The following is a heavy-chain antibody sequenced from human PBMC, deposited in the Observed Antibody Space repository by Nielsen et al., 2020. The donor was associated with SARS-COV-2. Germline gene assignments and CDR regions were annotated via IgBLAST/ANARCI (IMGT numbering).Heavy chain of an antibody. CDR3: ARDEYNYGYNWFDP. D-gene: IGHD5-18*01. Sequence: ASVKVSCKASGYTFNSYGLSWVRQAPGQGLEWMGRINPNSGGTNYAQRFKGRVILTTDTSISTAYMDLSRLRSDDTAVYYCARDEYNYGYNWFDPWGQGTLVTVSS. CDR2: INPNSGGT. J-gene: IGHJ5*02. V-gene: IGHV1-2*06. CDR1: GYTFNSYG.